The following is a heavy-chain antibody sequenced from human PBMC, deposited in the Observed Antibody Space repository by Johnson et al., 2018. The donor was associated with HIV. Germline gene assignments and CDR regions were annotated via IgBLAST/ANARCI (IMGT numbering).Heavy chain of an antibody. Sequence: VESGGGVVQPGGSLRLSCAASGFTFRSYGMHWVRQAPGKGLEWVAVISFDGTNKYYPDSVQGRFTISRDNSKNTLYLQMDSLRPEDTALYYCAKSTQASILRESGPYGAFDIWGRGTMVTVSS. CDR1: GFTFRSYG. V-gene: IGHV3-30*02. CDR3: AKSTQASILRESGPYGAFDI. J-gene: IGHJ3*02. D-gene: IGHD3-10*01. CDR2: ISFDGTNK.